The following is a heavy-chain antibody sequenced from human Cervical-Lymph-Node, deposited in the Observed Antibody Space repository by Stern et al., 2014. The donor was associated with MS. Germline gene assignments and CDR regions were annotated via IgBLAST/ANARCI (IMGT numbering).Heavy chain of an antibody. D-gene: IGHD3-22*01. CDR2: VNPNSGGT. V-gene: IGHV1-2*02. Sequence: VQLVESGAEVKKPGASVKVSCKASGYTFTGYYMHWVRQAPGQGLERMGWVNPNSGGTNYAQKFQGRVPMTRDTSISTAYMELSRLRSDDTAVYYCARVSHDSSGYYNWFDPWGQGTLVTVSS. CDR3: ARVSHDSSGYYNWFDP. J-gene: IGHJ5*02. CDR1: GYTFTGYY.